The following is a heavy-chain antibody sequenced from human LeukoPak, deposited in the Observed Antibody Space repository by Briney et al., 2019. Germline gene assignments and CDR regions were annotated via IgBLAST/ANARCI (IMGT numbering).Heavy chain of an antibody. J-gene: IGHJ4*02. CDR2: ISSSGSTI. V-gene: IGHV3-48*03. CDR3: ARGYDILHPFDY. D-gene: IGHD3-9*01. CDR1: GFTFNTYA. Sequence: GGSLRLSCAASGFTFNTYAMSWVRQAPGKGLEWVSYISSSGSTIYYADSVKGRFTISRDNAKNSLYLQMNSLRAEDTAVYYCARGYDILHPFDYWGQGTLVTVSS.